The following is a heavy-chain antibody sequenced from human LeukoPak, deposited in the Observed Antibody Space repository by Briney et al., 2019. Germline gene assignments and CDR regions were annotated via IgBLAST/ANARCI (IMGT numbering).Heavy chain of an antibody. CDR2: IDPSDSYT. Sequence: GESLKISCKGSGYSFTSYWISWVRQMPGKGLEWMGRIDPSDSYTNYSPSFQGHVTISADKSISTAYLQWSSLKASDTAMYYCARTVQLEHPFFDYWGQGTLVTVSS. J-gene: IGHJ4*02. V-gene: IGHV5-10-1*01. CDR1: GYSFTSYW. D-gene: IGHD1-1*01. CDR3: ARTVQLEHPFFDY.